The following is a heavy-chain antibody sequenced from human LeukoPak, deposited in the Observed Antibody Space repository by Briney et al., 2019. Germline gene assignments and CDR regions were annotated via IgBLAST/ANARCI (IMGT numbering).Heavy chain of an antibody. CDR2: IWYDGSNK. Sequence: PGRSLRLSCAASGFTFSSYGMHWVRQAPGKGLEWVAVIWYDGSNKYYADSVKGRFTISRDNSKNTLYLQMNSLRAEDTAVYYCARDQHYYDSSGYLDYWGQGTLVTVSS. CDR1: GFTFSSYG. D-gene: IGHD3-22*01. CDR3: ARDQHYYDSSGYLDY. V-gene: IGHV3-33*01. J-gene: IGHJ4*02.